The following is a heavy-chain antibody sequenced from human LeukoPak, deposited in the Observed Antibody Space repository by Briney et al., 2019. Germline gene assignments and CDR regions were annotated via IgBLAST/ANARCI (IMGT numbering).Heavy chain of an antibody. CDR2: IYYSGST. J-gene: IGHJ6*02. D-gene: IGHD3-3*01. V-gene: IGHV4-59*01. CDR1: GFTFSSYA. Sequence: GSLRLSCAASGFTFSSYAMSWVRQAPGKGLEWIVYIYYSGSTKYNPSLKSRVTISVDTSKNQFSLKLNSVTAADTAVYYCAGEFRFLEWPPYYYYGMDVWGQGTTVTVSS. CDR3: AGEFRFLEWPPYYYYGMDV.